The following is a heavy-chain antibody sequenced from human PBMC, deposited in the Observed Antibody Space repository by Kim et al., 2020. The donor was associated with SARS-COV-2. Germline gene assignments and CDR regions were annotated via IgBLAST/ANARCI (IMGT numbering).Heavy chain of an antibody. D-gene: IGHD7-27*01. Sequence: ADAVGGRFTISRDSSGNTLYLEMNSLRAEETAVYYCAKDSLVWGTIYFDSWGQGTLVTVSS. V-gene: IGHV3-23*01. J-gene: IGHJ4*02. CDR3: AKDSLVWGTIYFDS.